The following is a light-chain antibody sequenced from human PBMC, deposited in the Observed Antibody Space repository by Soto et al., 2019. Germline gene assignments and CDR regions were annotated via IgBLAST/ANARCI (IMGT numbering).Light chain of an antibody. CDR1: SSAFGNCNF. J-gene: IGLJ2*01. V-gene: IGLV2-11*01. CDR3: SSFAGTNPYVV. CDR2: RVS. Sequence: QSALIQPRSVSGSPGQSVTISCTGTSSAFGNCNFVSWYQYHPGKAPKPSIFRVSHRPSGVPARFSGTKSGNTDSLTISGLQAEDEGDYYCSSFAGTNPYVVFGGGTKVTVL.